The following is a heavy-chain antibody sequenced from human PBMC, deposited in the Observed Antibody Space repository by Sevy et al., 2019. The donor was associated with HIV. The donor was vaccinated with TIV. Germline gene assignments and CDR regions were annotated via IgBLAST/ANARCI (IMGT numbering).Heavy chain of an antibody. CDR1: GFTFNIYA. D-gene: IGHD3-9*01. CDR3: AKDHDNNWFDP. CDR2: ISSSGTST. Sequence: GGSLRLSCAASGFTFNIYAMTWVRQAPGKGLKWVSTISSSGTSTYYADSVKGRFTISRDNSKNTLYLQMNSLRAEDTAIYLCAKDHDNNWFDPWGQGTLVTVSS. V-gene: IGHV3-23*01. J-gene: IGHJ5*02.